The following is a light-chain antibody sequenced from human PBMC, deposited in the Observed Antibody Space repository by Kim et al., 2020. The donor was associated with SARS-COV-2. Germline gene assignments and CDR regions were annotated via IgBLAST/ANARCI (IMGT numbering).Light chain of an antibody. CDR1: SSNLGNLL. CDR3: GTWDGSLSVGV. Sequence: NFTISCSGNSSNLGNLLVSGYQHFPGTAPKLLLYDNDKRPSGIPDRFAGSKSGTSATLCITGLQTGDEADYYCGTWDGSLSVGVFGGGTKLTVL. CDR2: DND. V-gene: IGLV1-51*01. J-gene: IGLJ3*02.